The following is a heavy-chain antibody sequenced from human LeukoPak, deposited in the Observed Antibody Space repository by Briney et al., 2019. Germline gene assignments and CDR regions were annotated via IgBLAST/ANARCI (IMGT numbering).Heavy chain of an antibody. J-gene: IGHJ5*02. CDR3: ARGSAAEYNWFDP. CDR1: GASISTSVYY. CDR2: IHYSGST. Sequence: PSETLSLTCTVSGASISTSVYYWGWIRQPPGTGLEWIGSIHYSGSTNYNPSLKSRVTISVDTSKNQFSLKLSSVTAADTAVYYCARGSAAEYNWFDPWGQGTLVTVSS. V-gene: IGHV4-39*07. D-gene: IGHD6-13*01.